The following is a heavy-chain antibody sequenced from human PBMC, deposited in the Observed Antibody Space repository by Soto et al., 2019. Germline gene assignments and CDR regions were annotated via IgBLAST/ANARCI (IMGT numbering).Heavy chain of an antibody. D-gene: IGHD5-12*01. V-gene: IGHV4-31*03. CDR3: ARDVGYSGYEDNWFDP. J-gene: IGHJ5*02. CDR2: IYYSGST. CDR1: GGSISSGGYY. Sequence: QVQLQESGPGLVKPSQTLSLTCTVSGGSISSGGYYWSWIRQHPGKGLEWIGYIYYSGSTYYNPSLKSRVTISVDTSKNQFSLKLSSVTAADTAVYYCARDVGYSGYEDNWFDPWGQGTLVTVSS.